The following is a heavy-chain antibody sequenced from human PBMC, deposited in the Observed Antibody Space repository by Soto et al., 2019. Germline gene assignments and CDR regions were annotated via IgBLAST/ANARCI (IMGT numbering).Heavy chain of an antibody. CDR3: AKYVSYGSGTYSTLWFFDY. V-gene: IGHV3-23*01. J-gene: IGHJ4*02. Sequence: DVQLLESGGGLVQPGGSLRLSCVASGFIFNNYAMSWVRQAPGKGLQWVAGISGSGARIHYSTSVEGRFTISRDNSKSTLSLHMNSLRVDDSAVYYCAKYVSYGSGTYSTLWFFDYWGQGTLVIVSA. CDR1: GFIFNNYA. D-gene: IGHD3-10*01. CDR2: ISGSGARI.